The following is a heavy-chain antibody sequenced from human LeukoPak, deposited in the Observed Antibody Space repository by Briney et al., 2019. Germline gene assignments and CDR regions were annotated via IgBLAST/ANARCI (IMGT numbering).Heavy chain of an antibody. CDR2: INHSGST. CDR1: GGSFSGYY. V-gene: IGHV4-34*01. Sequence: PSETLSLTCAVYGGSFSGYYWNWIRQPPGKGLEWIGEINHSGSTNYNPSLKSRVTISVDTSKNQFSLKLSSVTAADTAVYYCARGPGFDPWGQGTLVTVSS. CDR3: ARGPGFDP. J-gene: IGHJ5*02.